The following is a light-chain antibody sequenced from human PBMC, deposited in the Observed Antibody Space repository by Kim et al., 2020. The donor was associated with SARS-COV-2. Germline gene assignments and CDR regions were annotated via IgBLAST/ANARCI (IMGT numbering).Light chain of an antibody. CDR1: QSVSSNY. CDR3: QQYGASPYN. V-gene: IGKV3-20*01. Sequence: EIVLTQSPGTLSLSPGERATLSCRASQSVSSNYLAWYQQRPGQAPRLLVFGASNRATGIPDRFSGSGSGTDFTLTINRLEPEDFAVYYCQQYGASPYNFGQGTKLEIK. CDR2: GAS. J-gene: IGKJ2*01.